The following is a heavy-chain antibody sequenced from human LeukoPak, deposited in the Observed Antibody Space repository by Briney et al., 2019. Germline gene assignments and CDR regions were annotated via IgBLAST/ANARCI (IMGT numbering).Heavy chain of an antibody. CDR1: GGSISSDGHY. CDR2: INYSGST. Sequence: SETLSLTCTVSGGSISSDGHYWSWIRQHPGKGLEWIGYINYSGSTYYNPSLKSRISISVGTSQNQFSLKLSSVTAADTAVYYCARDEAIFGAGYYYGMDVWGQGTTVTVSS. D-gene: IGHD3-3*01. CDR3: ARDEAIFGAGYYYGMDV. J-gene: IGHJ6*02. V-gene: IGHV4-31*03.